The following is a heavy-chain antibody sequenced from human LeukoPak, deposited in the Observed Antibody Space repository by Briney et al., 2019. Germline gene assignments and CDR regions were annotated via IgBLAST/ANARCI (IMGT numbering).Heavy chain of an antibody. J-gene: IGHJ6*04. CDR1: GGSISSSSYY. CDR2: IYYSGST. CDR3: ARDSSDV. Sequence: SETLSLTCTVSGGSISSSSYYWGWIRQPPGKGLEWIGYIYYSGSTNYNPSLKSRVTISVDTSKNQFSLKLSSVTAADTAVYYCARDSSDVWGKGTTVTVSS. V-gene: IGHV4-61*01.